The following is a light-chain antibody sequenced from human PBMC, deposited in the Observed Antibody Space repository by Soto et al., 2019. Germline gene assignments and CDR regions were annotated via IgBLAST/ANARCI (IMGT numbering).Light chain of an antibody. V-gene: IGKV1-39*01. Sequence: PTLAVSGGSRAPVARRTSQSISSYLNWYQQKPGKAPKLLIYEASSWQSGFPARFSGRGTATVFTFLLSRPYPHAFACYSCYQRDGSPPTFGQGTKVDIK. CDR1: QSISSY. CDR2: EAS. CDR3: YQRDGSPPT. J-gene: IGKJ1*01.